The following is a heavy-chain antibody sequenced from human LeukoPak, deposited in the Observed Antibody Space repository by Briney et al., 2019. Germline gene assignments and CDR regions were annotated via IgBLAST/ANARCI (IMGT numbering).Heavy chain of an antibody. Sequence: SETLSLTCAVYGGSFSGYYWSWIRQPPGKGLEWIGEINHSGSTNYNPSLKSRVTISVDTSKNQFSRKLSSVTAADTAVYYCARGRGTVTTYPWFDPWGQGTLVTVSS. CDR3: ARGRGTVTTYPWFDP. CDR1: GGSFSGYY. D-gene: IGHD4-17*01. CDR2: INHSGST. V-gene: IGHV4-34*01. J-gene: IGHJ5*02.